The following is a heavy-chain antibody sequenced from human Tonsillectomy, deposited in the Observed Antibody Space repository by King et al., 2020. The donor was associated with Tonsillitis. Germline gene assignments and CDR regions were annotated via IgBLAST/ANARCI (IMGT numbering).Heavy chain of an antibody. CDR3: TTDCSNIRRYGWAWFDT. D-gene: IGHD2-2*01. Sequence: VQLVESGGGLVKPGGSLRLSCAASGFTFGYAWMNWVRQAPGKGLEWVGRVKSKIDGETTDYAAPVKGRFTISRDDSKTTLYLQMNSLTTEDTAVYYCTTDCSNIRRYGWAWFDTWGQGSLVTVSS. V-gene: IGHV3-15*01. CDR1: GFTFGYAW. CDR2: VKSKIDGETT. J-gene: IGHJ5*02.